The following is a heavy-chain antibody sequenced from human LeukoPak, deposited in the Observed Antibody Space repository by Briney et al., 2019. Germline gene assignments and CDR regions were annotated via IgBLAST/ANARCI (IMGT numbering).Heavy chain of an antibody. V-gene: IGHV3-43D*03. J-gene: IGHJ4*02. CDR2: ITWDGGST. Sequence: PGGSLRLSCAASGFTFDDYAMHWVRQAPGKGLEWVSLITWDGGSTYYADSVKGRFTISRDNSKNSLYLQMNSLRAEDTAFYYCAKGFTMIVAPPDNWGQGTLVTVSS. D-gene: IGHD3-22*01. CDR3: AKGFTMIVAPPDN. CDR1: GFTFDDYA.